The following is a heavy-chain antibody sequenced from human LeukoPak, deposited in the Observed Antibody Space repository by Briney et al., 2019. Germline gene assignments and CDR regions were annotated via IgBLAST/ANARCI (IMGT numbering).Heavy chain of an antibody. CDR2: INSDGSST. CDR3: ARAVYDSKDY. D-gene: IGHD3-22*01. Sequence: GGSLRLSCAASGFTFNSYWMHWVRHAPGKGLVWVSRINSDGSSTSYADSVKGRFTISRDNAKNTLYLEMNSLRAEDTAVYYCARAVYDSKDYWGQGTLVTVSS. CDR1: GFTFNSYW. J-gene: IGHJ4*02. V-gene: IGHV3-74*01.